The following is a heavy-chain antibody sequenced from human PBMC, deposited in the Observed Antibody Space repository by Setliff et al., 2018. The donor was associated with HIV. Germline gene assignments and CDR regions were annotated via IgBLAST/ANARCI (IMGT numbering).Heavy chain of an antibody. CDR1: GDSIRGYY. CDR2: IYYSGST. Sequence: SETLSLTCTVSGDSIRGYYWSWIRQPPGKGLEWIGYIYYSGSTYYNPSLKSRVTMSVDTAKNQFSLNLSSVTAADTAVYYCALDPGYRRDYWGQGTLVTVSS. J-gene: IGHJ4*02. CDR3: ALDPGYRRDY. D-gene: IGHD5-12*01. V-gene: IGHV4-59*04.